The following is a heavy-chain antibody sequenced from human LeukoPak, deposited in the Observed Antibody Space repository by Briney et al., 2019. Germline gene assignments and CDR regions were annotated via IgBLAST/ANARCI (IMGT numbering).Heavy chain of an antibody. CDR2: IRSSSTYT. Sequence: GGSLRLSCAASGFTFSDYYMNWIRQAPGKGLEWASYIRSSSTYTGYADSVKGRFTISRDNTKNSLYLQMNSLRVEDTAVYYCARDRGNSGYDPFDYWGQGTLVTVSS. D-gene: IGHD5-12*01. V-gene: IGHV3-11*06. J-gene: IGHJ4*02. CDR1: GFTFSDYY. CDR3: ARDRGNSGYDPFDY.